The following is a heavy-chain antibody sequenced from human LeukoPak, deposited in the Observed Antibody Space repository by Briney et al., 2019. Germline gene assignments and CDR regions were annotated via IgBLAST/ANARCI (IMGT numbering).Heavy chain of an antibody. CDR3: AKLPLVGTFFDY. V-gene: IGHV3-23*01. D-gene: IGHD1-26*01. Sequence: GGSLRLSCAASGFTFSGYGMTWVRQAPGRGLEWVSTIVSSDTYYGDSVKGRFTISRDNSKNTVYLQMNSLRVEDMAVYYCAKLPLVGTFFDYWGQGTLVTVSS. J-gene: IGHJ4*02. CDR1: GFTFSGYG. CDR2: IVSSDT.